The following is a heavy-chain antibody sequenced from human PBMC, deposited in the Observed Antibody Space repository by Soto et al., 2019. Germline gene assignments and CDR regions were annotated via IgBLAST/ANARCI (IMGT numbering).Heavy chain of an antibody. D-gene: IGHD3-10*01. V-gene: IGHV3-23*01. CDR3: AKDRFYGSGSYTVFDY. J-gene: IGHJ4*02. Sequence: GGSLRLSCAASGFTFHNYAMSWVRQAPGKGLEWVSAISGSGGSTYYADSVKGRFTISRDNSKNTLYLQMNSLRAEDTAVYYCAKDRFYGSGSYTVFDYWGQGTLVTVSS. CDR1: GFTFHNYA. CDR2: ISGSGGST.